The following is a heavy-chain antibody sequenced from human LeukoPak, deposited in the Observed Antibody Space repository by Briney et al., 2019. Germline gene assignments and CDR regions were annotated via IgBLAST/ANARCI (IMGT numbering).Heavy chain of an antibody. J-gene: IGHJ6*02. CDR3: AKSVLSPYYYYGMDV. CDR2: ISGSGGST. Sequence: PGGSLRLSCAASGFTFSSYAMSWVRQAPGKGLEWVSAISGSGGSTYYADSVKGRFTISRDNSKNTLYLQMNSLRAEDTVVYYCAKSVLSPYYYYGMDVWGQGTTVTVSS. V-gene: IGHV3-23*01. CDR1: GFTFSSYA.